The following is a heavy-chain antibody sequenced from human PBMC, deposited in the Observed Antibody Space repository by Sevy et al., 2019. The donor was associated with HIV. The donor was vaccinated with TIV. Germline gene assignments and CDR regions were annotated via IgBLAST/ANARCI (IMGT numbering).Heavy chain of an antibody. CDR3: TRNGAAFDKGFDP. D-gene: IGHD3-3*02. CDR1: GFTFSSYD. V-gene: IGHV3-48*03. J-gene: IGHJ5*01. CDR2: ISSSGSSI. Sequence: GGSLRLSCTASGFTFSSYDMNWVRQAPGKGLEWVSKISSSGSSIYYADSVKCRFTISRDNAKNSLNLQMNSLRAEDTAVYYCTRNGAAFDKGFDPWGPGTLVNVSS.